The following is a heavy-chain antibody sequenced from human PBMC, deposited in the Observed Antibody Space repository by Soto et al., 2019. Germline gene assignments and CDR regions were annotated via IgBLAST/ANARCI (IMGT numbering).Heavy chain of an antibody. CDR3: ARVLTGNYDSSGYSAFDI. D-gene: IGHD3-22*01. Sequence: ASVHVSCKASVYTFTSYVSSWVRQARSQRVEWMAGISAYNGNTNYAQKLQGRVTMTTDTSTSTAYMELRSLRSDDTAVYYCARVLTGNYDSSGYSAFDIWGQGTMVTVSS. J-gene: IGHJ3*02. V-gene: IGHV1-18*04. CDR2: ISAYNGNT. CDR1: VYTFTSYV.